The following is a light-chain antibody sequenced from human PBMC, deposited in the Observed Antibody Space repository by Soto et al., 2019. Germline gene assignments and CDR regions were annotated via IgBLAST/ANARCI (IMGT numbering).Light chain of an antibody. CDR2: DAS. Sequence: ETVLTQSPATLSLSPGERATLSCRASQSVGRYFAWYQQKPGQPPRLLIYDASNRAAGIPARFSGSGSGTDFTLTINSLEPADFAVYYCQQRSNWPSTFGGGTKVEIK. CDR3: QQRSNWPST. V-gene: IGKV3-11*01. CDR1: QSVGRY. J-gene: IGKJ4*01.